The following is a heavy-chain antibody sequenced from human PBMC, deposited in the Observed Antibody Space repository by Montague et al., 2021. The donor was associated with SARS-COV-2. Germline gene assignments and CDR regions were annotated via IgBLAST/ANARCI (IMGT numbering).Heavy chain of an antibody. CDR1: GGPITSYY. D-gene: IGHD3-10*01. Sequence: SETLSLTCAVSGGPITSYYWNWIRQPPGEGLEYIGYIYHSGSTTYNPSLKSRVSISVDTSKNQFSLKLRSVTAADTAVYYCARGLENYGSGSQPFDPWGQGTLVTVSS. J-gene: IGHJ5*02. CDR3: ARGLENYGSGSQPFDP. V-gene: IGHV4-59*01. CDR2: IYHSGST.